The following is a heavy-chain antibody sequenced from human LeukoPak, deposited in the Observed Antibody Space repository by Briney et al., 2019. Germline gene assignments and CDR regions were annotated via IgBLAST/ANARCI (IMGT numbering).Heavy chain of an antibody. D-gene: IGHD6-13*01. V-gene: IGHV1-46*01. CDR1: GYIFTSYY. CDR2: INPSGGSI. J-gene: IGHJ4*02. Sequence: ASVKVSCKASGYIFTSYYMYWVRQAPGQGLEWMGIINPSGGSIRYAQKFQGRVTMTRDTSISTAYMELSRLRSDDTAVYYCAREATPGIAAAGSFGFDYWGQGTLVTVSS. CDR3: AREATPGIAAAGSFGFDY.